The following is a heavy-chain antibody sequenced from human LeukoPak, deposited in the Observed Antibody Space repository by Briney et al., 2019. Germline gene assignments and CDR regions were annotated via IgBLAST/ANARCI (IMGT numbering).Heavy chain of an antibody. J-gene: IGHJ5*02. CDR2: IYSSGTT. Sequence: SETLSLTCTVSGGSISGYYWSWIRQPPGKGLEWIGYIYSSGTTNYNPSLKSRVSISVDTSKNQFSLKLSAVTAADTAVYYCARDAPKYGSGSYYRGWFDPWGQGTLVTVSS. CDR3: ARDAPKYGSGSYYRGWFDP. V-gene: IGHV4-59*01. CDR1: GGSISGYY. D-gene: IGHD3-10*01.